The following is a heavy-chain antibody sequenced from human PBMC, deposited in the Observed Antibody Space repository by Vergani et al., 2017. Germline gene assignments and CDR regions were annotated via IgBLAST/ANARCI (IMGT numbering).Heavy chain of an antibody. CDR1: GGSISSYY. J-gene: IGHJ4*02. V-gene: IGHV4-59*01. Sequence: QVQLQESGPGLVKPSETLSLTCTVSGGSISSYYWSWIRQPPGKGLEWCGYIYYSGSTNYNPSLKSRVTISVATSKNQFSLKLSSVTAADTAVYYCARVGQSLPPPPYPYYFDYWGQGTLVTVSS. CDR2: IYYSGST. D-gene: IGHD6-19*01. CDR3: ARVGQSLPPPPYPYYFDY.